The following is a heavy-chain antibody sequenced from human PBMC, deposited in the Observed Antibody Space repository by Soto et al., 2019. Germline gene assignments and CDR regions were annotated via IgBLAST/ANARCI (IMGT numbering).Heavy chain of an antibody. D-gene: IGHD2-15*01. CDR1: GYSIISGYY. CDR3: ARGRGSALKGYFDY. V-gene: IGHV4-38-2*01. Sequence: QVQLQESGPGLVKPSETLSLTCAVSGYSIISGYYWGWIRQPPGKGLEWIGSIYHSGSTYYNPSIKSRVTISVDTSKNQFSLKLSSVTAADTAVYYCARGRGSALKGYFDYWGQGTLVTVSS. J-gene: IGHJ4*02. CDR2: IYHSGST.